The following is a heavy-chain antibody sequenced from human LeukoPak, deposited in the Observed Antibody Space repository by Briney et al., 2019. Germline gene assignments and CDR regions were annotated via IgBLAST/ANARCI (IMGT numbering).Heavy chain of an antibody. CDR2: ISISGST. Sequence: SETLSLTCTVSGGSISGYYWSWIRQPAGKGLEWIGRISISGSTNYNPSLKSRVTMSIDTSKNQFSLKLSSVTAADTAVYYCARESSIASYYFDYWGQGTLVTVSS. D-gene: IGHD6-6*01. V-gene: IGHV4-4*07. CDR1: GGSISGYY. CDR3: ARESSIASYYFDY. J-gene: IGHJ4*02.